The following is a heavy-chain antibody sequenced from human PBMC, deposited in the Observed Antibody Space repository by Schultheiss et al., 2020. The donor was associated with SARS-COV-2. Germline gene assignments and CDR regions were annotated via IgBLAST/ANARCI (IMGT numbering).Heavy chain of an antibody. CDR3: ARDHDYSSPYGMDV. Sequence: GSLRLSCAASGFTFSSYEMNWVRQAPGKGLEWVSYITGGGSTIYYADSVKDRFTISRDNAKNSLFLQMNSLRTEDTAVYYCARDHDYSSPYGMDVWGQGTTVTVSS. CDR2: ITGGGSTI. J-gene: IGHJ6*02. V-gene: IGHV3-48*03. CDR1: GFTFSSYE. D-gene: IGHD4-11*01.